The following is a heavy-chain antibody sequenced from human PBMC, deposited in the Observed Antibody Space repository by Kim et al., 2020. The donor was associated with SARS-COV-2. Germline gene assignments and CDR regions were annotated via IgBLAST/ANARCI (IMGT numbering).Heavy chain of an antibody. CDR1: GYTFTSFG. J-gene: IGHJ4*02. V-gene: IGHV1-18*01. Sequence: ASVKVSCKASGYTFTSFGITWVRQAPGQGLEWMGWISTSNGNTNFAPKFRDRVTMTIDTYPSTAHMDLRSLRSDDTAVYYCTCDREYGGGYLDYWGQGTL. CDR3: TCDREYGGGYLDY. D-gene: IGHD3-16*02. CDR2: ISTSNGNT.